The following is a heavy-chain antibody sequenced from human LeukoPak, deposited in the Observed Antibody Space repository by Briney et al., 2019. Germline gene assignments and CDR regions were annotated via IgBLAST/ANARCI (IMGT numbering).Heavy chain of an antibody. Sequence: ASVKVSCKASGYTFSSYYMHWVRQAPGQGLEWMGIINPSGGSTSYAQKLQGRVTMTRDTSTSTVYMELSSLRSEDTAVYYCARAILMSGDYYYGMDVWGKGTTVTVSS. CDR1: GYTFSSYY. CDR3: ARAILMSGDYYYGMDV. D-gene: IGHD3-10*01. CDR2: INPSGGST. V-gene: IGHV1-46*01. J-gene: IGHJ6*04.